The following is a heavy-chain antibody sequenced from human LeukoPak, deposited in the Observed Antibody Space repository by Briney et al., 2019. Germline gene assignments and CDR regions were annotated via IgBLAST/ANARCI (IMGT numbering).Heavy chain of an antibody. D-gene: IGHD2-2*01. CDR3: ARDRYCVSTNCPYDC. CDR2: ISVSDDST. J-gene: IGHJ4*02. Sequence: PGGSLRLSCAASGFTSSDYTMNWVRQSPGKGLEWVSGISVSDDSTYYADSVKGRFTISRDKSKNMLHLQMTSLRAEDAAVYYCARDRYCVSTNCPYDCWGQGTPVTVSS. CDR1: GFTSSDYT. V-gene: IGHV3-23*01.